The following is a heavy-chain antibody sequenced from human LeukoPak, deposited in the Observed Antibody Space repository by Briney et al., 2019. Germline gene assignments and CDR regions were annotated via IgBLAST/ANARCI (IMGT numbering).Heavy chain of an antibody. CDR2: ISPSGDST. Sequence: PPGGSLRLSCSASGFTFSKHAMHWDRQAPGNGLEFVAGISPSGDSTEYADSVKGRFTISRDNSKNTLYFQMSSLRSEDTAVYFCVKGLFGSGWDSWGQGTLVTVSS. V-gene: IGHV3-64D*06. CDR3: VKGLFGSGWDS. J-gene: IGHJ4*02. CDR1: GFTFSKHA. D-gene: IGHD3-10*01.